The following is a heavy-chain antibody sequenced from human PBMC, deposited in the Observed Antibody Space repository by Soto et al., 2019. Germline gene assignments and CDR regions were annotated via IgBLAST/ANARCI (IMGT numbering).Heavy chain of an antibody. CDR2: INPKSGGT. J-gene: IGHJ6*02. D-gene: IGHD2-8*01. CDR3: ARGDSTDCSNGVCSFFYNHDMGV. Sequence: QVQLVQSGAEVKKPGASVKVSCKASGYSITDYHIHWVRQAPGQGLEWLGRINPKSGGTSTAQKFQGWVTMTTDTSISTASMALTRLTSDDTAIYYCARGDSTDCSNGVCSFFYNHDMGVWGQGTTVTVSS. CDR1: GYSITDYH. V-gene: IGHV1-2*04.